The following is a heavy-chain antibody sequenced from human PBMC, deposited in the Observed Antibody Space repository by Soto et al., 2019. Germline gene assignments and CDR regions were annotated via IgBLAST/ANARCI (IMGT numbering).Heavy chain of an antibody. J-gene: IGHJ4*02. Sequence: PGGSLRLSCAASGFTVSSNYMSWVRQAPGKGLEWVSLIYSGGNTYYADSVKGRFTISRDNSKNTLYLQMNSLRAEDTAVYYCATRGSNYVSSGDCWGPGTLVTVSS. CDR2: IYSGGNT. D-gene: IGHD1-26*01. CDR3: ATRGSNYVSSGDC. CDR1: GFTVSSNY. V-gene: IGHV3-53*01.